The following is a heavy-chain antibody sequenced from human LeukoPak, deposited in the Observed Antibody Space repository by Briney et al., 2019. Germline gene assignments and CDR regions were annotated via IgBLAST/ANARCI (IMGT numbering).Heavy chain of an antibody. V-gene: IGHV7-4-1*02. J-gene: IGHJ4*02. CDR3: ARDGYYDSSGYYPEHFDY. D-gene: IGHD3-22*01. CDR2: INTNTGRP. Sequence: GASVKVSRKASGYTFTNYAMNWVRQAPGQGLEWMGWINTNTGRPTYAQDFTGRFVFSLDTSISTAYLQISSLKAEDTAVYYCARDGYYDSSGYYPEHFDYWGQGTLVTVSS. CDR1: GYTFTNYA.